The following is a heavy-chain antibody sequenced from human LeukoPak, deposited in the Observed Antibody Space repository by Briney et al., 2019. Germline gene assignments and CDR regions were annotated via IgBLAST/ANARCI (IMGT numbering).Heavy chain of an antibody. CDR2: VSAHRGDT. D-gene: IGHD5-12*01. Sequence: GASVKVSCTASSYTLTTYGITWVRQAPGQGLEWMGWVSAHRGDTNYAQNLQGRVTMTIDTSTRTAYMELRSLTSDDTAVYYCASSGGIVAMVGGYYYGMDVWGQGTTVTVSS. CDR1: SYTLTTYG. J-gene: IGHJ6*02. CDR3: ASSGGIVAMVGGYYYGMDV. V-gene: IGHV1-18*01.